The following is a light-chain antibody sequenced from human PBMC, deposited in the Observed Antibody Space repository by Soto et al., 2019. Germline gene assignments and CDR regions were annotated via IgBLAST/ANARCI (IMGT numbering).Light chain of an antibody. CDR1: SSDVGGYNY. J-gene: IGLJ2*01. CDR3: SSYTSSSVVV. Sequence: QSVLTQPASVSGSPGQSITISCTGTSSDVGGYNYVSWYQQHPGKAPKLMIYDVSNRPSGVSNRFSGSKSGNTASLTISGLQAEDEADYYCSSYTSSSVVVLGGGTKLTVL. CDR2: DVS. V-gene: IGLV2-14*01.